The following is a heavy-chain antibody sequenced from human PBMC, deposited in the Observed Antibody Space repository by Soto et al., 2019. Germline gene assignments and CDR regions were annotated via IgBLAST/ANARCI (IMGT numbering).Heavy chain of an antibody. CDR1: GYTFTSYG. CDR3: ARTISIFGVAFDY. CDR2: VNGYNGNT. Sequence: QVQLVQSGAEVKKPGASVRVSCKASGYTFTSYGITWVRQAPGQGLEWMAWVNGYNGNTNYAQKIQDRVTMTTDTSTNTDYMELRSLTSDDTAVYYCARTISIFGVAFDYWGQGTQVTVSS. V-gene: IGHV1-18*01. J-gene: IGHJ4*02. D-gene: IGHD3-3*01.